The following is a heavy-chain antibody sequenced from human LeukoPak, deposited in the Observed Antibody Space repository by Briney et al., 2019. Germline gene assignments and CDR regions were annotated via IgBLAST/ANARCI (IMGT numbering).Heavy chain of an antibody. CDR3: ASTRGYGSGSSN. D-gene: IGHD3-10*01. V-gene: IGHV4-34*01. Sequence: PSETLSLTCAVYGGSFSGYYWSWIRQPPGKGPEWIGEINHSGSTNYNPSLKSRVTISVDTSKNQFSLKLSSVTAADTAVYYCASTRGYGSGSSNWGQGTLVTVSS. CDR1: GGSFSGYY. J-gene: IGHJ4*02. CDR2: INHSGST.